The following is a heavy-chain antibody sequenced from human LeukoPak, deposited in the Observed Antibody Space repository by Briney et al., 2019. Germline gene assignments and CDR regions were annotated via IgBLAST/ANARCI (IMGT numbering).Heavy chain of an antibody. J-gene: IGHJ4*02. D-gene: IGHD4-11*01. CDR2: IRYDGSNK. CDR3: AKDAMTTPRPLYFDY. V-gene: IGHV3-30*02. CDR1: GFTFSSYG. Sequence: GGSLRLSCAASGFTFSSYGMHWVRQAPGKGLEWVAFIRYDGSNKYYADSVKGRFTISRDNSKNTLYLQMNSLRAEDTAVYDCAKDAMTTPRPLYFDYWGQGTLVTVSS.